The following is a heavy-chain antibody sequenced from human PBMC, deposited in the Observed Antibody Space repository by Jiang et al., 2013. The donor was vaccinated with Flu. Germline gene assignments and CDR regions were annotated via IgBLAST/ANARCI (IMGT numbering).Heavy chain of an antibody. CDR1: GYSFTSYW. D-gene: IGHD2-2*01. CDR2: IDPSDSYT. J-gene: IGHJ6*02. Sequence: GAEVKKPGESLRISCKGSGYSFTSYWISWVRQMPGKGLEWMGRIDPSDSYTNYSPSFQGHVTISADKSTSTAFLQWSSLKASDTAMYYCAHTYCDTSTCYAPTDVWGQGTTVTVSS. CDR3: AHTYCDTSTCYAPTDV. V-gene: IGHV5-10-1*01.